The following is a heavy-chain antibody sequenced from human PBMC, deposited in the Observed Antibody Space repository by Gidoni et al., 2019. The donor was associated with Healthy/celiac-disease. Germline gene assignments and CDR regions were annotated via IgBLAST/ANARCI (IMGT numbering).Heavy chain of an antibody. Sequence: EVQLVESGGGLVKPGGSLRLSCAASGFTFSNAWMRWVRQAPGKGLEWVGRIKSKTDGGTTDYAAPVKGRFTISRDDSKNTLYLQMNSLKTEDTAVYYCTTDFYWPYYYDSSGSLADAFDIWGQGTMVTVSS. CDR1: GFTFSNAW. J-gene: IGHJ3*02. D-gene: IGHD3-22*01. V-gene: IGHV3-15*01. CDR3: TTDFYWPYYYDSSGSLADAFDI. CDR2: IKSKTDGGTT.